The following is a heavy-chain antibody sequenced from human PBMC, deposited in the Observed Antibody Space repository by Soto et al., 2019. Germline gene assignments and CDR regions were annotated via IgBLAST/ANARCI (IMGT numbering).Heavy chain of an antibody. CDR3: ARRTYYCIDY. CDR2: IYSSGNT. D-gene: IGHD3-10*01. J-gene: IGHJ4*02. CDR1: GVSISSSSYY. Sequence: PSETLSLTCSVSGVSISSSSYYWGWIRQPPGKGLEWIGTIYSSGNTYYNPSLKSRVTMSVDTSKNQFSLKLTSVTAADTAVYYCARRTYYCIDYWGQGTLVTVSS. V-gene: IGHV4-39*01.